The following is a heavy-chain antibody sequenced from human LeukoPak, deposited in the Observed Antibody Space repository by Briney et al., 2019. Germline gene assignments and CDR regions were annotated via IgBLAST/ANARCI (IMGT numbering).Heavy chain of an antibody. Sequence: SETLSLTCAVYGGSFSGYYWSWIRQPPGKGLEWIGEINHSGSTNYNPSLKSRVTISVDTSKNQFSLKLSSVTAADTAVYYCRLVLGAFDIWGQGTMVTVSS. J-gene: IGHJ3*02. CDR3: RLVLGAFDI. D-gene: IGHD6-6*01. CDR2: INHSGST. V-gene: IGHV4-34*01. CDR1: GGSFSGYY.